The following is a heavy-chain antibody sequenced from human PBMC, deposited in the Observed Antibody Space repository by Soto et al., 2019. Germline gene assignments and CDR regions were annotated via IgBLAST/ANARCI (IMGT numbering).Heavy chain of an antibody. CDR3: ARVSHLWFGDYDAFDL. Sequence: ETLSLTCTVSGGSISSYYWSWIREPPWKGLGWIGYIYYSGSTNYNPSLKSRVTISVDTSKNQFSLKLSSVTAADTAVYYCARVSHLWFGDYDAFDLWGQGTLVTV. CDR1: GGSISSYY. CDR2: IYYSGST. J-gene: IGHJ3*01. D-gene: IGHD3-10*01. V-gene: IGHV4-59*01.